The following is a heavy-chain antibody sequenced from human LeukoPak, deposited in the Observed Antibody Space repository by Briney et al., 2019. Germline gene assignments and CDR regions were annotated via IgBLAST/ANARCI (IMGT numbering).Heavy chain of an antibody. D-gene: IGHD3-10*01. J-gene: IGHJ3*02. CDR2: ISSSSSTI. CDR3: ARDPAPYGAPDVFEI. CDR1: GFTFSSYS. V-gene: IGHV3-48*04. Sequence: PGGSLRLSCAASGFTFSSYSMNWVRQAPGKGLEWVSYISSSSSTIYYADSVKGRFTISRDNAKNSLYLQMNSLRAEDTAVYYCARDPAPYGAPDVFEIWGQGKRATASS.